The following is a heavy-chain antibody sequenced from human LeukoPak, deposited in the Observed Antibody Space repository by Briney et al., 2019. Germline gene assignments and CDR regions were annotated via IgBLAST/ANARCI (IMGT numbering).Heavy chain of an antibody. CDR3: AKLGKTENHYGSGRFSYHYYMDV. Sequence: PGGSLRLSCAASGFTFSNSAMHWVRQAPGKGLEWVSAINGSGGSTYYVDSVKGRFTISRDNSKNTLYLQMNSLRAEDTAVYYCAKLGKTENHYGSGRFSYHYYMDVWGKGTTVTISS. D-gene: IGHD3-10*01. J-gene: IGHJ6*03. V-gene: IGHV3-23*01. CDR2: INGSGGST. CDR1: GFTFSNSA.